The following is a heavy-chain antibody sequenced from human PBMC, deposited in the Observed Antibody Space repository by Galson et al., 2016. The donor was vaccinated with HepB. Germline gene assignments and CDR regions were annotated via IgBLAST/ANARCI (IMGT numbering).Heavy chain of an antibody. CDR3: ARGRTTSCNSAFDI. CDR1: GFTFSSYV. Sequence: SLRLSCAASGFTFSSYVMFWVRQAPGKGLEWVSVISGSGASTYYADSVKGRFTISRDNSKNTLYLQVNSLRVEDTAIYYCARGRTTSCNSAFDIWGQGTMVTVSS. V-gene: IGHV3-23*01. J-gene: IGHJ3*02. D-gene: IGHD2-2*02. CDR2: ISGSGAST.